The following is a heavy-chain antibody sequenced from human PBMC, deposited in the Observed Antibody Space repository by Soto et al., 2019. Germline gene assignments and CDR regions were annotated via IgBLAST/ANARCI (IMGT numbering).Heavy chain of an antibody. V-gene: IGHV3-48*01. CDR2: ISSSSGTI. Sequence: EVQLVESGGGLVQPGGSLRLSCAASGFTFSSYAMNWVRQAPGKGLEWVSYISSSSGTIYYADSVKGRFTISRDNAKNSLYLQMNSLRAEDTAVYYCARILSGRDYGDYVDYWGQGTLVTVSS. CDR3: ARILSGRDYGDYVDY. D-gene: IGHD4-17*01. CDR1: GFTFSSYA. J-gene: IGHJ4*02.